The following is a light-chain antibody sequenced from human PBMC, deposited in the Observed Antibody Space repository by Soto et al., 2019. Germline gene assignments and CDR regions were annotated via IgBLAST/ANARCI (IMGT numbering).Light chain of an antibody. V-gene: IGKV1-12*01. CDR3: QQASSFPRT. Sequence: DIQMTQSPSSVSASVGDRVTITCRASQAISSWLAWYQQKPGKAPKLLIYSASSLQSGVPSRFIGSGSGTYFTLTITSLQPEDFATYYCQQASSFPRTFGGGTQVEI. J-gene: IGKJ4*01. CDR2: SAS. CDR1: QAISSW.